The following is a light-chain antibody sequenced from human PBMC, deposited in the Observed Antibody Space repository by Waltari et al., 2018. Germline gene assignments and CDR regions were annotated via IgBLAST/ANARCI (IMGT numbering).Light chain of an antibody. CDR1: QSISSY. CDR3: QQRYSTPLT. Sequence: DIQMVQTSSSLSASIGARVTITCRASQSISSYLNWYQQKPGKAPKLLIYAASSLHSGVPSRFSGSGSWTEFTLTISSLQPEDFATYYCQQRYSTPLTFGGGTKVELK. CDR2: AAS. V-gene: IGKV1-39*01. J-gene: IGKJ4*01.